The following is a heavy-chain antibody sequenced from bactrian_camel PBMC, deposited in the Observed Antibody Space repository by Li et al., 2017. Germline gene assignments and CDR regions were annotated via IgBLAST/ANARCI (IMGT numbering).Heavy chain of an antibody. CDR2: ITSDGSRT. CDR1: GFTFSSLA. V-gene: IGHV3S40*01. Sequence: VESGGGLVQPGGSLRLACAASGFTFSSLAMSWVRQGSGKGLVSVAVITSDGSRTYYTDPVKGRFTISQDNAKITVYLEMNSLKPEDTGMYYCAADSHRCRQWVESPSWAFSMGGMDYWGKGTQVTVS. D-gene: IGHD3*01. J-gene: IGHJ7*01.